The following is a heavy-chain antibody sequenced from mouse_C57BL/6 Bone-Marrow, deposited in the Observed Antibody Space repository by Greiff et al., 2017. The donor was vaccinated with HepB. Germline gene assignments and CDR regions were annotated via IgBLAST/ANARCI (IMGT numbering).Heavy chain of an antibody. D-gene: IGHD2-2*01. CDR3: ARRGYDEYFDV. V-gene: IGHV5-15*01. CDR2: ISNLAYSI. CDR1: GFTFSDYG. J-gene: IGHJ1*03. Sequence: EVMLVESGGGLVQPGGSLKLSCAASGFTFSDYGMAWVRQAPRKGPEWVAFISNLAYSIYYADTVTGRFTISRENAKNTLYLEMSSLRSEDTAMYYCARRGYDEYFDVWGTGTTVTVSS.